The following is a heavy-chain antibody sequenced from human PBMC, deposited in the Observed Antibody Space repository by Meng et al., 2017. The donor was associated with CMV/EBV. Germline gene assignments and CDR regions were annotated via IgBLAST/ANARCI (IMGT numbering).Heavy chain of an antibody. J-gene: IGHJ4*02. D-gene: IGHD2-2*01. CDR1: GYTFTGYY. Sequence: ASVKVSCKASGYTFTGYYMHWVRQAPGQGLEWMGWINPNSGGTNYAQKFQGRVTMTRDTSISTAYVELSRLRSDDTAVYYCARDSHCSSTSCPLDYWGQGTLVTSPQ. CDR3: ARDSHCSSTSCPLDY. CDR2: INPNSGGT. V-gene: IGHV1-2*02.